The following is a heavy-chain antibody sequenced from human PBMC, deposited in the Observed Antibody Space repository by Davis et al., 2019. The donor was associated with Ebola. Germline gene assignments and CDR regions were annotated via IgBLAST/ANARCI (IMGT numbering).Heavy chain of an antibody. D-gene: IGHD2-15*01. Sequence: PGGSLRLSCAASGFTFSGYAMSWVRQAPGKGLEWVSAISGSGGSTYYPGSVKGRFTISRENAKNSLYLQMNSLRAGDTAVYYCARAPILYCSGGSCYSGWYFELWGRGTLVTVSS. CDR3: ARAPILYCSGGSCYSGWYFEL. J-gene: IGHJ2*01. V-gene: IGHV3-23*01. CDR1: GFTFSGYA. CDR2: ISGSGGST.